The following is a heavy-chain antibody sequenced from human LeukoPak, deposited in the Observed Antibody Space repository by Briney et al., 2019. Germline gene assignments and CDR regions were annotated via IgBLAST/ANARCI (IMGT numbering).Heavy chain of an antibody. J-gene: IGHJ6*03. V-gene: IGHV4-38-2*02. Sequence: SETLSLTCTVSGYSISSGYYWGWIRQPPGKGLEWIGSIYYSGTAYYNPSLKSRVTISVDTSKNQFSLKLSSVTAADTAVYYCARLSSMVRGVLYYYYYYMDVWGKGTTVTVSS. CDR3: ARLSSMVRGVLYYYYYYMDV. CDR2: IYYSGTA. D-gene: IGHD3-10*01. CDR1: GYSISSGYY.